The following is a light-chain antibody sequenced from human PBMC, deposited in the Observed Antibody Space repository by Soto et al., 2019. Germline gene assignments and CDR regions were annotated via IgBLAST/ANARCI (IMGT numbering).Light chain of an antibody. Sequence: EIVLTQSPGTLSLSPGERATLSCRASQSVRSSYLAWYQQKPGQAPRLLIYGASNRATGIPDRFSGSGSGTDFTLTISRLEPEDFAVYYCQQRSNWPPITFGQGTRLEIK. CDR1: QSVRSSY. J-gene: IGKJ5*01. CDR2: GAS. CDR3: QQRSNWPPIT. V-gene: IGKV3D-20*02.